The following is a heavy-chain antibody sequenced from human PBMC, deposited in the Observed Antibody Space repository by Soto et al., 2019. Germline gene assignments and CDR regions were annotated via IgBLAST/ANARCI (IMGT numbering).Heavy chain of an antibody. V-gene: IGHV3-23*01. D-gene: IGHD5-12*01. CDR2: LSGSGGST. Sequence: EVQLLESGGGLVQPGWSLRLSCAASGFTFGSSGMSWVRQAPGKGLEWISGLSGSGGSTYYADSVKGRFTISRDTSKSTLYLQMHSLRVEDTAVYYCAKDSGYDHTDWGQGTLVTVSS. CDR3: AKDSGYDHTD. CDR1: GFTFGSSG. J-gene: IGHJ4*02.